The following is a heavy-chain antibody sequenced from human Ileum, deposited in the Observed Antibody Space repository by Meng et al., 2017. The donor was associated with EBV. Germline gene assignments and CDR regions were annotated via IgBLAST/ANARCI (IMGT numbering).Heavy chain of an antibody. CDR2: INHSGST. CDR3: ARGNKVSDRGFDY. J-gene: IGHJ4*02. V-gene: IGHV4-34*01. D-gene: IGHD3-10*01. Sequence: QGQPQQGGAGLLKPSETLSLPCAVYGGSFSGYYWSWIRQPPGKGLEWIGEINHSGSTNYNPSLKSRVTISVDTSKNQFSLKLSSVTAADTAVYYCARGNKVSDRGFDYWGQGTLVTVSS. CDR1: GGSFSGYY.